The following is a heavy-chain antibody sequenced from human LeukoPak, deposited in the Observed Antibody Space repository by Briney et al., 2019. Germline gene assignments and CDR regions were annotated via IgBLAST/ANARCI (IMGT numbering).Heavy chain of an antibody. Sequence: PSETLSLTCSVSGGTISSYYWSWIRQPAGQGLEWIGRIYASGSTNYNPSLKSRVTMSVDTSKNQFSLKLSSVTAADTAVYYCASAAAGRGYYYYMDVWGKGTTVTVSS. J-gene: IGHJ6*03. CDR2: IYASGST. V-gene: IGHV4-4*07. CDR1: GGTISSYY. D-gene: IGHD6-13*01. CDR3: ASAAAGRGYYYYMDV.